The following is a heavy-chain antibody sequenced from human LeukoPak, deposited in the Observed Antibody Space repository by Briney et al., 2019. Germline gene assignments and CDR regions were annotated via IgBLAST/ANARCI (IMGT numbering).Heavy chain of an antibody. CDR1: GFISSTYS. D-gene: IGHD3-10*01. J-gene: IGHJ6*02. V-gene: IGHV3-48*02. CDR2: ISGNSVTR. Sequence: GGSLRLSCAASGFISSTYSMHWVRQAPGKGLEWVSQISGNSVTRYYADSVKGRFTISRDNVKNSLYLQMNSLRDEDTAVYYCARYFGDPQGMDVWGQGTTVTVSS. CDR3: ARYFGDPQGMDV.